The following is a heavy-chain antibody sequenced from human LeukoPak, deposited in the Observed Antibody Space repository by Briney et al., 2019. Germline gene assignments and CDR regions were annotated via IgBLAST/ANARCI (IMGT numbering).Heavy chain of an antibody. CDR1: GFTFSSYA. CDR3: AKEAHEGYSSS. CDR2: ISCDGSNK. V-gene: IGHV3-30*18. Sequence: GGSLRLSCAASGFTFSSYAMSWVRQAPGKGLEWVAVISCDGSNKYYADSVKGRFTISRDNSKNTLYLQMNSLRAEDTAVYYCAKEAHEGYSSSWGQGTLVTVSS. J-gene: IGHJ4*02. D-gene: IGHD6-13*01.